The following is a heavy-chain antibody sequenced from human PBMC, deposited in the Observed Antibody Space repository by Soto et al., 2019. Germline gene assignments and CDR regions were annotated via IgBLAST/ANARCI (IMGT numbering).Heavy chain of an antibody. CDR3: AASCVGCGGFNYYGMDV. J-gene: IGHJ6*02. D-gene: IGHD2-21*01. CDR1: GGSISSGGYY. CDR2: IYYSGST. Sequence: QVQLQESGPGLVKPSQTLSLTCTVSGGSISSGGYYWSWIRQHPGKGLEWIGYIYYSGSTYYNPSHRSRVTISVDTSKNQFSLKLSSVPAADTAVYYCAASCVGCGGFNYYGMDVWGQGTTVTVSS. V-gene: IGHV4-31*03.